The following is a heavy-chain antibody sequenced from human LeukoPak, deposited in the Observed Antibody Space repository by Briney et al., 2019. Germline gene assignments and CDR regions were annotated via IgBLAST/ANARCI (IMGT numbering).Heavy chain of an antibody. CDR2: IYTSGSP. J-gene: IGHJ5*02. CDR1: GGSISSYY. Sequence: LETLSLTCTVSGGSISSYYWSWIRQPAGKGLEWIGRIYTSGSPNYNPSLKSRVTMSVDTSKNQFSLKLSSVTAADTAVYYCARDPNAISNWFDPWGQGTLVTVSS. V-gene: IGHV4-4*07. CDR3: ARDPNAISNWFDP. D-gene: IGHD3-3*02.